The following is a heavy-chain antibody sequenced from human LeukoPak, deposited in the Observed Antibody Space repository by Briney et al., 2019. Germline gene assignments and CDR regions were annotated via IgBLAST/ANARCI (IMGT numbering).Heavy chain of an antibody. CDR2: IYTSGST. CDR3: ARGGGSYPNYYYYYMDV. D-gene: IGHD1-26*01. J-gene: IGHJ6*03. CDR1: GGSISSGSYY. Sequence: SETLSLTCTVSGGSISSGSYYWSWIRRPAGKGLEWIGRIYTSGSTNYNPSLKSRVTISVDTSKNQFSLKLSSVTAADTAVYYCARGGGSYPNYYYYYMDVWGKGTTVTVSS. V-gene: IGHV4-61*02.